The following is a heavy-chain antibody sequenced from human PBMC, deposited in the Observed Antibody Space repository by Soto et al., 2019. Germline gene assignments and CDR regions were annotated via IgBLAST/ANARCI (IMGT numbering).Heavy chain of an antibody. CDR1: GYTFTGYY. CDR3: ARYRIAVAGTGNWFDP. CDR2: INPHSGGT. Sequence: GSVKVACKASGYTFTGYYIHWVRQAPGQGLEWMGWINPHSGGTNYAQEFQGRVTMSRDTSISTAYMELSRLRSDDTAVYYCARYRIAVAGTGNWFDPWGQGTLVTVSS. J-gene: IGHJ5*02. D-gene: IGHD6-19*01. V-gene: IGHV1-2*02.